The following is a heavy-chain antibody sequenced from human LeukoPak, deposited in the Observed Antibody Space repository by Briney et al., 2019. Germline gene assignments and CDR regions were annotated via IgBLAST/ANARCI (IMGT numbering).Heavy chain of an antibody. J-gene: IGHJ4*02. V-gene: IGHV1-18*01. CDR2: ISAYNGNT. D-gene: IGHD3-16*01. CDR1: GYTFTSYG. Sequence: ASVKVSCKASGYTFTSYGISWVRQAPGQGLEWMGWISAYNGNTNYAQKFQGRVTITADKSTSTAYMELSSLRSEDTAVYYCARLRLGELFVDYWGQGTLVTVSS. CDR3: ARLRLGELFVDY.